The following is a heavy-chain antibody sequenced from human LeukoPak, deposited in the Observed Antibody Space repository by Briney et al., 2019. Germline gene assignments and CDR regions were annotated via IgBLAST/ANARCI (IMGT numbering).Heavy chain of an antibody. CDR1: GFTFSSYS. D-gene: IGHD1-14*01. J-gene: IGHJ4*02. Sequence: GGSLRLSCVVSGFTFSSYSMSWVRQAPGKGLEWVSSISASSNFISYADSVKGRFTISRDNAKKSLYLQMNSVRAEDTAVYYCARDPRYRGCGFDYWGQGALGSVSS. CDR2: ISASSNFI. V-gene: IGHV3-21*01. CDR3: ARDPRYRGCGFDY.